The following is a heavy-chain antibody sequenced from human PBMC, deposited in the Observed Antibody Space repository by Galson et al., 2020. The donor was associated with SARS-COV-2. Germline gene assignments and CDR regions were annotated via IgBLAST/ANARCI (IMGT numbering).Heavy chain of an antibody. CDR2: ISGSGGST. CDR1: GFTFSSYA. CDR3: AKDYYDSQPQSFDY. D-gene: IGHD3-22*01. J-gene: IGHJ4*02. Sequence: GESLKISCAASGFTFSSYAMSWVRQAPGKGLEWVSAISGSGGSTYYADSVKGRFTISRDNSKNTLYLQMNSLRAEDTAVYYCAKDYYDSQPQSFDYWGQGTLVTVSS. V-gene: IGHV3-23*01.